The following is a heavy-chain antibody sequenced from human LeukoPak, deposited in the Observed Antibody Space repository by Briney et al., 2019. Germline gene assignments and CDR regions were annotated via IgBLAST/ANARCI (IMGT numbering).Heavy chain of an antibody. D-gene: IGHD3-22*01. J-gene: IGHJ4*02. CDR3: AKGEYYYDSSGYYGPLFDY. CDR1: GFTFSSYA. CDR2: ISGSGGST. Sequence: AGGSLRLSCAASGFTFSSYAMSWVRQAPGKGLEWVSAISGSGGSTYYADSVKGRFTISRDNSKNTLYLQMNSLRAEDTAVYYCAKGEYYYDSSGYYGPLFDYWGQGTLVTVSS. V-gene: IGHV3-23*01.